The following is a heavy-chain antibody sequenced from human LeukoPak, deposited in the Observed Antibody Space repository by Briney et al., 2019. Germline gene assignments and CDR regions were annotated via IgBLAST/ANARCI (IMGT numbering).Heavy chain of an antibody. CDR3: ARVGCSSTSCYAGMRRYYYYYYMDV. V-gene: IGHV3-74*01. Sequence: GGSLRLSCAASGFTFSSYWMHWVRQAPGKGLVWVSRINSDGSSTSYADSVKGRFTISRDNAKNTLYLQMNSLRAEDTAVYYCARVGCSSTSCYAGMRRYYYYYYMDVWGKGTTVTISS. D-gene: IGHD2-2*01. CDR2: INSDGSST. CDR1: GFTFSSYW. J-gene: IGHJ6*03.